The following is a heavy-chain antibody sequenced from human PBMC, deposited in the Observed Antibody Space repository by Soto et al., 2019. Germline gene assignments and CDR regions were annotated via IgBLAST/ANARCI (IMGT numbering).Heavy chain of an antibody. CDR1: GGSISSGGYY. Sequence: PSETLSLTCTVSGGSISSGGYYWSWIRQHPWKGLEWIGYIYYSGSTYYNPSLKSRVTISVDTSKNQFSLKLSSVTAADTAVYYCARSVGVPAGWGYYYYYGMDVWGQGXTVTVSS. D-gene: IGHD2-2*01. CDR2: IYYSGST. J-gene: IGHJ6*02. CDR3: ARSVGVPAGWGYYYYYGMDV. V-gene: IGHV4-31*03.